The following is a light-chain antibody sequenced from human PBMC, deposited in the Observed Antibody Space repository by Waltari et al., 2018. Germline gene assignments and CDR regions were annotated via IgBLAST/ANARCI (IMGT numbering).Light chain of an antibody. CDR3: QQSYSTPPL. CDR1: QSISSY. Sequence: DIQMTQSPSSLSASVGDRVTITCRASQSISSYLNWYQQKPGKAPKLLIYAASSLQSGVPSRFSGSGSGTDFTLTISSLQPEDFATYYCQQSYSTPPLFGGGT. J-gene: IGKJ4*01. CDR2: AAS. V-gene: IGKV1-39*01.